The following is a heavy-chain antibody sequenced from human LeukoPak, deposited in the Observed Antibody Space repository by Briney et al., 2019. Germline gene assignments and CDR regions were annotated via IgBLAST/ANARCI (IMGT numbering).Heavy chain of an antibody. D-gene: IGHD6-13*01. CDR1: GGSFSGYY. CDR3: ARDSSTRKNWFDP. J-gene: IGHJ5*02. Sequence: SETLSLTCAVYGGSFSGYYWSWIRQAPGKGLEWIGEINHSGSTDYNPSLKSRVTISVDTSKNQFSLKLSSVTAADTAVYYCARDSSTRKNWFDPWGRGTLVTVSS. V-gene: IGHV4-34*01. CDR2: INHSGST.